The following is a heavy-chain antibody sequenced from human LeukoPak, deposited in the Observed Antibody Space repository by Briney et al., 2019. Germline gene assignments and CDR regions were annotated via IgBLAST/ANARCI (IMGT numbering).Heavy chain of an antibody. CDR2: ISGSGGST. D-gene: IGHD2-15*01. CDR3: AKATRDIVVVVAAIVNAFDI. J-gene: IGHJ3*02. V-gene: IGHV3-23*01. Sequence: GGSLRPSCAASGFTFSSYAMSWVRQAPGKGLEWVSAISGSGGSTYYADSVKGRFTISRDNSKNTLYLQMNSLRAEDTAVYYCAKATRDIVVVVAAIVNAFDIWGQGTMVTVSS. CDR1: GFTFSSYA.